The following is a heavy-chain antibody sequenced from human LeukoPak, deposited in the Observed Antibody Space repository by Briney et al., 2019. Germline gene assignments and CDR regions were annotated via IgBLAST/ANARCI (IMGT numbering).Heavy chain of an antibody. CDR3: ARDGSTVNYYFDY. CDR1: GSTFRSNS. V-gene: IGHV3-21*01. Sequence: GGSRSLSCAASGSTFRSNSMNWSRQLQGKGLEWASSISSSSSYIYYADSVKGRFTISRDNAKNSLYLQMNSLRAEDTAVYYCARDGSTVNYYFDYWGQGTLVTVSS. D-gene: IGHD4-17*01. CDR2: ISSSSSYI. J-gene: IGHJ4*02.